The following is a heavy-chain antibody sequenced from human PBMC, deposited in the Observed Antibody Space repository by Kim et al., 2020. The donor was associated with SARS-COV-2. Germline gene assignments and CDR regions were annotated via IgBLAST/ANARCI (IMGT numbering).Heavy chain of an antibody. CDR2: IYYSGST. V-gene: IGHV4-59*01. CDR1: GGSISSYY. D-gene: IGHD2-2*01. CDR3: ARGGCSSTSCYGNRDDYYYYYGMDV. Sequence: SETLSLTCTVSGGSISSYYWSWIRQPPGKGLEWIGYIYYSGSTNYNPSLKSRVTISVDTSKNQFSLKLSSVTAADTAVYYCARGGCSSTSCYGNRDDYYYYYGMDVWGQGTTVTVSS. J-gene: IGHJ6*02.